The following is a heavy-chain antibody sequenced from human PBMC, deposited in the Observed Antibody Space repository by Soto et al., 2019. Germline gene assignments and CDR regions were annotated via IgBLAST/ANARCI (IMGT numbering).Heavy chain of an antibody. V-gene: IGHV4-30-4*01. Sequence: SETLSLTCTVSGVSISSGGHYWSWIRQTPGKGLEWVGYIQVSGDTFYNPSLEGRVSMSVDTSNNQFSLDLTSVTAADTAVYYCVRDTSWSRPYWGQGTLVTVSS. J-gene: IGHJ4*02. CDR2: IQVSGDT. CDR3: VRDTSWSRPY. CDR1: GVSISSGGHY. D-gene: IGHD2-15*01.